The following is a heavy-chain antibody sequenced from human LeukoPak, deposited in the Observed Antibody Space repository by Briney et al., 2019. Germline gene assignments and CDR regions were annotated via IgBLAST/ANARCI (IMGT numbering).Heavy chain of an antibody. J-gene: IGHJ4*02. CDR2: ISHSGST. V-gene: IGHV4-34*01. Sequence: PSETLSLTCAVYGGSFSGYYWSWIRQPPGKGLEWIGEISHSGSTNYNPSLKSRVTISVDTSKNQFSLKLSSVTAADTAVYYCARDLGHTGYDLYDYWGQGTLVTVSS. D-gene: IGHD5-12*01. CDR1: GGSFSGYY. CDR3: ARDLGHTGYDLYDY.